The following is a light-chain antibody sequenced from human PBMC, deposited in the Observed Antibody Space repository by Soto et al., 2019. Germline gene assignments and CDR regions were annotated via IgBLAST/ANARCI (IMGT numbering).Light chain of an antibody. V-gene: IGKV3D-20*02. CDR1: QSVIGNY. J-gene: IGKJ5*01. CDR2: GAS. Sequence: EIVLTQSPGTLSLSPGDTATLSCRASQSVIGNYLAWFQQKPGQAPRLLIYGASSRATGIPARFSGSGSGTDFTLTISSLEPEDFAVYYCQQRNSWPPTFTFGQGTRLEIK. CDR3: QQRNSWPPTFT.